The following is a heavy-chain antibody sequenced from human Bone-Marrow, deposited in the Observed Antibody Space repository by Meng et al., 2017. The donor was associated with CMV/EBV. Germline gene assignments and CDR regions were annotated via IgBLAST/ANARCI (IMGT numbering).Heavy chain of an antibody. CDR2: FSSSSSYI. V-gene: IGHV3-21*01. CDR3: ARVLVRNLNYAVDAFDI. Sequence: LSLTCAASGFTFSSYSMNWVRQAPGKGLEWVSSFSSSSSYIYNADSVKGRFTISRDNAKTSLYLQMNSLRAEDTAVYNFARVLVRNLNYAVDAFDIWGQGTMVTVSS. CDR1: GFTFSSYS. J-gene: IGHJ3*02. D-gene: IGHD1-7*01.